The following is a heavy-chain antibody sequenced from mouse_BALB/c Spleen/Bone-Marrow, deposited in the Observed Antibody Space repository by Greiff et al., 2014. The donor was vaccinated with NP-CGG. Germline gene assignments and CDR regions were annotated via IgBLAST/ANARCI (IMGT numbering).Heavy chain of an antibody. D-gene: IGHD4-1*01. CDR2: IHYSGIT. V-gene: IGHV3-1*02. Sequence: DVQLQESGPDLVKPSQSLSLTCTVTGYSITSGYSWHWIRQFPGNELEWMGYIHYSGITVYNPSLRSRISIARDTSKSQFFLQLNSVTTEDTATYYCARFAGTPYTMDYWGQGTSVTVSS. J-gene: IGHJ4*01. CDR3: ARFAGTPYTMDY. CDR1: GYSITSGYS.